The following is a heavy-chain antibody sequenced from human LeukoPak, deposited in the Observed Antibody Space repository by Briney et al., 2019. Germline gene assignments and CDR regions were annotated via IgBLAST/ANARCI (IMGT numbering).Heavy chain of an antibody. J-gene: IGHJ5*02. D-gene: IGHD3-22*01. CDR2: IFGSGGST. V-gene: IGHV3-23*01. Sequence: GGSLRLSCAASGFTFSSYAMTWVRQAPGKGLEWVSGIFGSGGSTYYADSVKGRFTSSRDNAKNSLYLQMNSLRAEDTAVYYCARGGYDGSGYYPNWFDPWGQGTLVTVSS. CDR1: GFTFSSYA. CDR3: ARGGYDGSGYYPNWFDP.